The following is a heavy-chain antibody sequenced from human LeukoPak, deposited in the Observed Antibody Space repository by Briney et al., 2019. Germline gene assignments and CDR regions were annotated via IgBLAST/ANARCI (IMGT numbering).Heavy chain of an antibody. CDR1: GYTFTGYY. CDR2: IDPNYGGT. D-gene: IGHD2-2*01. Sequence: ASVKVSCKASGYTFTGYYIHWVRQAPGQGLEWMGWIDPNYGGTNYAQKFQGRVTMTRDMSISTAYMELSRLRSDDTAVYYCARDHGIVVEGWFDPWGQGTLVTVSS. V-gene: IGHV1-2*02. J-gene: IGHJ5*02. CDR3: ARDHGIVVEGWFDP.